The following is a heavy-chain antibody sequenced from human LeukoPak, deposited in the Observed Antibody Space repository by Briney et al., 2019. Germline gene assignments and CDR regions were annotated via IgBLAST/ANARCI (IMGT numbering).Heavy chain of an antibody. J-gene: IGHJ4*02. D-gene: IGHD1-26*01. CDR2: ISYDGSNK. Sequence: GRSLRLSCAASGFTFSSYGMHWVRQAPGKGLEWVAVISYDGSNKYYADAVKGRFTISRDNSKNTLYLQMNSLRAEDTAVYYCAKDSSFSGSQGYFDYWGQGTLVAVSS. CDR1: GFTFSSYG. V-gene: IGHV3-30*18. CDR3: AKDSSFSGSQGYFDY.